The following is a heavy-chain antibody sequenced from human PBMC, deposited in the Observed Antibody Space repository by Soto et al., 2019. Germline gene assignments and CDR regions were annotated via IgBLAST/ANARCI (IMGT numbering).Heavy chain of an antibody. CDR1: GGSIRSYY. D-gene: IGHD3-22*01. CDR2: IYYSGST. CDR3: ARDHYYESTAYYDY. Sequence: SETLSLTCTVSGGSIRSYYWSWIRQPPGKGLEWIGYIYYSGSTKYNPSLKSRVTISVDTSKNQFSLQLSSVSAADTAVYYCARDHYYESTAYYDYWGQGTLVTVPS. V-gene: IGHV4-59*01. J-gene: IGHJ4*02.